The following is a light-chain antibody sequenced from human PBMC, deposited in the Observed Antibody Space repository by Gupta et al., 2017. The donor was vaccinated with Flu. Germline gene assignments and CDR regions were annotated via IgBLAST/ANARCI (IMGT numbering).Light chain of an antibody. V-gene: IGLV1-44*01. Sequence: QSVLAPPPSASENPGQRVTISCSGSSPNIGSNPVNWYQQVPGTAPKLLIYGNSQRPSGVPDRFSGSKSGTSASLAISGLQSEDEADYYCAAWDDSLNGHYVFGTGTKVTVL. CDR3: AAWDDSLNGHYV. CDR1: SPNIGSNP. J-gene: IGLJ1*01. CDR2: GNS.